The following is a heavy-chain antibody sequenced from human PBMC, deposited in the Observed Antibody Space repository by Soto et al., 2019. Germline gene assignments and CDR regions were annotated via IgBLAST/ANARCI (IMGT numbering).Heavy chain of an antibody. V-gene: IGHV4-30-4*01. Sequence: SETLSLTCTVSGGSISSGDYYWSWIRQPPGKGLEWIGYIYYSGSTYYNPSLKSRVTISVDTSKNQFSLKLSSVTAADTAVYYCAREIGYCSSTSCYTYYGMDVWGQGTTVTVSS. D-gene: IGHD2-2*02. CDR1: GGSISSGDYY. J-gene: IGHJ6*02. CDR2: IYYSGST. CDR3: AREIGYCSSTSCYTYYGMDV.